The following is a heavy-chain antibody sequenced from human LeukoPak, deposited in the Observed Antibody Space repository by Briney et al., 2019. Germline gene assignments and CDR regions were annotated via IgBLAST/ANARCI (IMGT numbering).Heavy chain of an antibody. J-gene: IGHJ4*02. D-gene: IGHD6-13*01. CDR1: GFTFSSYA. CDR3: ARDTGYSSSWYGYFDY. Sequence: GRSLRPSCAASGFTFSSYAMHWVRQAPGKGLEWVAVISYDGSNKYYADSVKGRFTISRDNSKNTLYLQMNSLRAEDTAVYYCARDTGYSSSWYGYFDYWGQGTLVTVSS. V-gene: IGHV3-30-3*01. CDR2: ISYDGSNK.